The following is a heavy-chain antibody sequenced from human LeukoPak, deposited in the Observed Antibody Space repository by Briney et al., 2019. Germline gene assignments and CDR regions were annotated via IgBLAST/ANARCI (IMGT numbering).Heavy chain of an antibody. CDR3: ARVDNHASVVVPAAIDAPYYYYYMDV. D-gene: IGHD2-2*02. V-gene: IGHV1-18*01. CDR2: ISAYNGNT. CDR1: GYTFTSYG. J-gene: IGHJ6*03. Sequence: ASVKVSCKASGYTFTSYGISWVRQAPGQGLEWMGWISAYNGNTNYAQKLQGRVTMTTDTSTSTAYMELRSLRSDDTAVYYYARVDNHASVVVPAAIDAPYYYYYMDVWGKGTTVTVSS.